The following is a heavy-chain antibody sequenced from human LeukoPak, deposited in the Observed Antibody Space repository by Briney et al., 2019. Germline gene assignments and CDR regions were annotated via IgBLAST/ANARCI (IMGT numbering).Heavy chain of an antibody. CDR2: INPGGGST. CDR3: ARRGGLGIAAAGTEFDY. Sequence: ASVKVSCKASGYTFTSYYMHWVRQAPGQGLEWMGIINPGGGSTSYAQKFQGRVTMTRDTSTSTVYMELSSLRSEDTAVYYCARRGGLGIAAAGTEFDYWGQGTLVTVSS. J-gene: IGHJ4*02. V-gene: IGHV1-46*01. CDR1: GYTFTSYY. D-gene: IGHD6-13*01.